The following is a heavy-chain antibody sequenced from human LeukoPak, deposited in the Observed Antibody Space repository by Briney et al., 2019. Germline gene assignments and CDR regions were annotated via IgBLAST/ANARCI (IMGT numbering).Heavy chain of an antibody. D-gene: IGHD3-22*01. V-gene: IGHV4-4*02. CDR1: GGSIINSNW. CDR3: ARGYDSSGYYLLSPYLDY. CDR2: IDHSGST. Sequence: SETLSLTCAVSGGSIINSNWWSWVRQPPGKGLEWIGEIDHSGSTYYNPSLKSRVTISVDTSKNQFSLKLGSVTAADTAVYYCARGYDSSGYYLLSPYLDYWGQGTLVTVSS. J-gene: IGHJ4*02.